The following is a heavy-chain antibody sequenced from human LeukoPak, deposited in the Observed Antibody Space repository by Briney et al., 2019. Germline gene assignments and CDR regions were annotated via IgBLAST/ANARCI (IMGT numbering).Heavy chain of an antibody. CDR2: INSDGITT. D-gene: IGHD1-26*01. V-gene: IGHV3-74*01. J-gene: IGHJ4*02. Sequence: PSETLSLTCTVSGGSISSSSYYWGWIRQPPGKGLEWVSRINSDGITTSYADSVKGRFTISRDNTKNTLYLQMNSLRAEDTAVYYCARIGAPVGAIDYWGQGTLVTVSS. CDR1: GGSISSSSYY. CDR3: ARIGAPVGAIDY.